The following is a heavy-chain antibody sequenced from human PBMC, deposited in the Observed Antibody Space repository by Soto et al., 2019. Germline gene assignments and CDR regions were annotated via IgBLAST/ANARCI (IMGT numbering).Heavy chain of an antibody. J-gene: IGHJ4*02. CDR1: GGTFSSYA. CDR3: ARGQGYYGSGSYYNQGNYFDY. V-gene: IGHV1-69*01. Sequence: QVQLVQSGAEVKKPGSSVKVSCKASGGTFSSYAISWVRQAPGQGLEWMGCIIPIFGTANYAQKFQGKVTITADESTSTAYMELSSLRYEDTAVYYCARGQGYYGSGSYYNQGNYFDYWGQGTLFTVSS. CDR2: IIPIFGTA. D-gene: IGHD3-10*01.